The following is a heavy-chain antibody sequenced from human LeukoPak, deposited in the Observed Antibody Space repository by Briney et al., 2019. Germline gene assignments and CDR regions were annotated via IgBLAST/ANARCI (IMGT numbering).Heavy chain of an antibody. Sequence: GASVKVSCKTSGYTFTSYGISWVRQAPGQGLEWMGWISAYNGNTNYAQKLQGRVTMTTDTSTSTAYMELRSLRSDDTAVYYCARDGRIAAATGLLDYWGQGTLVTVSS. CDR2: ISAYNGNT. CDR3: ARDGRIAAATGLLDY. D-gene: IGHD6-13*01. J-gene: IGHJ4*02. V-gene: IGHV1-18*01. CDR1: GYTFTSYG.